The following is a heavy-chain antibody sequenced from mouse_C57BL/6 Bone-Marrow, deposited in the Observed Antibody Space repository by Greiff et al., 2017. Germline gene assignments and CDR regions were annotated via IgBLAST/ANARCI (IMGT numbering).Heavy chain of an antibody. CDR2: INPGSGGT. V-gene: IGHV1-54*01. D-gene: IGHD4-1*01. CDR1: GYAFTNYL. Sequence: VQLQQSGAELVRPGTSVKVSCKASGYAFTNYLIEWVKQRPGQGLEWIGVINPGSGGTNYNEKFKGKATLTADKSSSTAYMQLSSLTSEVSAVYCGAGSRNWDSWFAYWGQGTLVTVSA. J-gene: IGHJ3*01. CDR3: AGSRNWDSWFAY.